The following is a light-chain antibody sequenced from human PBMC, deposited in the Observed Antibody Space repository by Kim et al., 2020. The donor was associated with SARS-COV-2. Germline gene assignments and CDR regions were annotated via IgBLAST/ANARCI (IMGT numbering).Light chain of an antibody. J-gene: IGKJ1*01. CDR1: QSVTSSY. CDR2: DAS. Sequence: EFVLTQSPGTLSLSPGERATLSCRASQSVTSSYLAWYQQRPGQAPRLLMYDASNRATGIPDRFSGSGSGTDFTLTIRRLEPEDFSVYYCQQYGSSPPTFGQGTKVDNK. V-gene: IGKV3-20*01. CDR3: QQYGSSPPT.